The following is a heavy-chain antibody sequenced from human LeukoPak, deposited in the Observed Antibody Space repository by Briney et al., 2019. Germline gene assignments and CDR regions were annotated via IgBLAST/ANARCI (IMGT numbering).Heavy chain of an antibody. CDR1: GGSISSYY. D-gene: IGHD5-18*01. Sequence: SETLFLTCTVSGGSISSYYWSWIRQPPGKGLKWIGYIYYSGSTYYNPSLKSRVTISVDTSKNQFSLKLSSVTAADTAVYYCAIRGYSYGLDYWGQGTLVTVSS. CDR3: AIRGYSYGLDY. CDR2: IYYSGST. V-gene: IGHV4-59*04. J-gene: IGHJ4*02.